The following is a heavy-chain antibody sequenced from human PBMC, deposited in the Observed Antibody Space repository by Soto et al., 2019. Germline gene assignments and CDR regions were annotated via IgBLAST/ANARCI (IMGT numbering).Heavy chain of an antibody. CDR1: AFTFSNYA. D-gene: IGHD3-22*01. J-gene: IGHJ4*02. CDR2: ISGSGGRT. Sequence: EVELLESGGGLVQPGGSLRLSCAASAFTFSNYAMSWVRQAPGRGLEWVSGISGSGGRTYYADSVKGRFTISRDNFKNPLYLEMNSLRAEDTAVYDCAKDRADEVSPLIVLPPGYWGQGTLVTVSS. CDR3: AKDRADEVSPLIVLPPGY. V-gene: IGHV3-23*01.